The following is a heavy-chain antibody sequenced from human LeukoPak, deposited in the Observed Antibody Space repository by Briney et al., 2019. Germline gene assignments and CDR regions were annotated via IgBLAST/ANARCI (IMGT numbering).Heavy chain of an antibody. D-gene: IGHD2-21*01. Sequence: GGSLRLSCAASGFIFSSYGMHWVRQAPGKGLEWVAFIRYDGSNKYYADSVKGRFTISRDNSKNTLYLQMNSLRAEDTAVYYCAKSGYCGGDCYNFDYWGQGTLVTVSS. J-gene: IGHJ4*02. CDR2: IRYDGSNK. V-gene: IGHV3-30*02. CDR3: AKSGYCGGDCYNFDY. CDR1: GFIFSSYG.